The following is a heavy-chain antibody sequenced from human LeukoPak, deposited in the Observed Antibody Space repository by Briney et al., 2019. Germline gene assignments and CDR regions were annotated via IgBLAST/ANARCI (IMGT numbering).Heavy chain of an antibody. CDR2: IIPIFGTS. D-gene: IGHD3-3*01. J-gene: IGHJ5*02. V-gene: IGHV1-69*13. Sequence: ASVKVSCKASGGTFSSYAISWVRQDPGQGLEWMGGIIPIFGTSNYAQKFQGRVTITADESTSTAYMELSSLRSEDTAVYYCARGFLEWLLYRNWFDPWGQGTLITVSS. CDR3: ARGFLEWLLYRNWFDP. CDR1: GGTFSSYA.